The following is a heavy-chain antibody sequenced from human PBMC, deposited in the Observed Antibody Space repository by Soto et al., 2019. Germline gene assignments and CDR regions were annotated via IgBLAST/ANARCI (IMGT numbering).Heavy chain of an antibody. CDR1: GYSFASYW. Sequence: GESMKISCQGSGYSFASYWIGWVRQMPGKDLEWMGIIYPGDSDTRYSPSFQGQVTISADKSLRTAYPQWTSLKASDTALYYCARTRSFTLGFYYDGMDVWGQGTTVTVSS. CDR2: IYPGDSDT. J-gene: IGHJ6*02. V-gene: IGHV5-51*01. CDR3: ARTRSFTLGFYYDGMDV. D-gene: IGHD6-6*01.